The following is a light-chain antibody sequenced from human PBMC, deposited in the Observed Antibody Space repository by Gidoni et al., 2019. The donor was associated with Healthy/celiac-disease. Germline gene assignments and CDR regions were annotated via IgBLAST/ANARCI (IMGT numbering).Light chain of an antibody. CDR1: QSVLYSSNNKNY. Sequence: DIVMTQSPDSLAVSLGERATINCKSSQSVLYSSNNKNYLAWYQQKPGQPPKLLIYWESTRESGVPDRFSGSGPGTDFTLTISSLQAEDVAVYYCQKYYSTITFGQGTRLEIK. J-gene: IGKJ5*01. CDR2: WES. CDR3: QKYYSTIT. V-gene: IGKV4-1*01.